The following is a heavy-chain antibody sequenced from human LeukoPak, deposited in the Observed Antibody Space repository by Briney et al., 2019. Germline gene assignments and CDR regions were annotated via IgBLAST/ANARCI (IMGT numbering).Heavy chain of an antibody. V-gene: IGHV3-23*01. CDR3: AERGVVIRVILVGFHKEAYYFDS. CDR1: GITLSNYG. Sequence: GGSLRLSCAVSGITLSNYGMSWVRQTPGKGLEWVAGISGSGGTTSYADSVKGRFTISRDNPKNTLYLQMNSLRAEDTAVYFCAERGVVIRVILVGFHKEAYYFDSWGQGALVTVSS. CDR2: ISGSGGTT. J-gene: IGHJ4*02. D-gene: IGHD3-22*01.